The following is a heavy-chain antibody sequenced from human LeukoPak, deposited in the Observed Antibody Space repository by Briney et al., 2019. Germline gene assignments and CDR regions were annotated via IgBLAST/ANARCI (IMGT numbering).Heavy chain of an antibody. CDR2: IGGRGGST. J-gene: IGHJ4*02. CDR1: GFRFSDFT. Sequence: QPGGSLRLSCSASGFRFSDFTMTWVRQAPGKGPEWVSAIGGRGGSTYYADSVKGRFTISRDNSKNTLYLQMNSLRAEDTAVYYCAKDQGSGWAPTGDYWGQGTLVTVSS. CDR3: AKDQGSGWAPTGDY. V-gene: IGHV3-23*01. D-gene: IGHD6-19*01.